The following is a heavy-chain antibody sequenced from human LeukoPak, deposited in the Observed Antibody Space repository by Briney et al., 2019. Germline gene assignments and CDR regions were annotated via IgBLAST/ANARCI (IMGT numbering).Heavy chain of an antibody. CDR2: ISSSSSTI. V-gene: IGHV3-48*01. Sequence: GGSLRLSCAASGFTFSSYSMNWVRQAPGKGLEWVSYISSSSSTIYYADSVKGRFTISRDNAKNSPYLQMNSLRAEDTAVYYCARVPRGSSGYFSTLTRDDAFDIWGQGTMVTVSS. CDR1: GFTFSSYS. CDR3: ARVPRGSSGYFSTLTRDDAFDI. J-gene: IGHJ3*02. D-gene: IGHD3-22*01.